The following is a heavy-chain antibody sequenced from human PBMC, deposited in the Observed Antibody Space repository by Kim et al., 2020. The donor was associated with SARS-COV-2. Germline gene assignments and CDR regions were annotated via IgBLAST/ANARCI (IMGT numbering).Heavy chain of an antibody. CDR3: AKESGYDFDLGLDP. V-gene: IGHV3-33*06. CDR2: IWYDGSNK. J-gene: IGHJ5*02. Sequence: GGSLRLSCAASGFTFSSYGMHWVRQAPGKGLEWVAVIWYDGSNKYYADSVKGRFTISRDNSKNTLYLQMNSLRAEDTAVYYCAKESGYDFDLGLDPWGQGTLVTVSS. CDR1: GFTFSSYG. D-gene: IGHD5-12*01.